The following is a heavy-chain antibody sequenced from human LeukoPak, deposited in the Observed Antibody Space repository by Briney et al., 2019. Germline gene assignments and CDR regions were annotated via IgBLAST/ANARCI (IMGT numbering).Heavy chain of an antibody. CDR1: GYSISTGFY. Sequence: PSETLSLTCTVSGYSISTGFYWGWIRQPPGKGLEWIGSIYQSGSTYYNPSLKSRVTISVDTSKNQFSLKLTSVTAADTAVYFCARMLTFDSGGYEYFYYYYYMDVWGKGTTVTVSS. D-gene: IGHD3-22*01. CDR3: ARMLTFDSGGYEYFYYYYYMDV. J-gene: IGHJ6*03. V-gene: IGHV4-38-2*02. CDR2: IYQSGST.